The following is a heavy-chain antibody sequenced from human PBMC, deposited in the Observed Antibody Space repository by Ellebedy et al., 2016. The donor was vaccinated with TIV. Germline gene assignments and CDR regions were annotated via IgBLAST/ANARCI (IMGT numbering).Heavy chain of an antibody. CDR3: ARQYDLVV. D-gene: IGHD2-2*01. J-gene: IGHJ6*02. CDR2: INPNSGGT. Sequence: AASVKVSCKASGYTFTDYYLHWVRQAPGQGLEWMGWINPNSGGTNYAQKFQGRVTMTRDTSISTAYMELSSLRSDDTAAYYCARQYDLVVWGQGTTVTVSS. V-gene: IGHV1-2*02. CDR1: GYTFTDYY.